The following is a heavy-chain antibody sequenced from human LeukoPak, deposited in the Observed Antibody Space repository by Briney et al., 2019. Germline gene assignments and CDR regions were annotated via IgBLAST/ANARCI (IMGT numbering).Heavy chain of an antibody. J-gene: IGHJ4*02. CDR3: AKNRLGSGISDY. CDR2: ISGSSDAI. V-gene: IGHV3-48*01. CDR1: GFTFSTYS. Sequence: PGGSLRLSCAASGFTFSTYSMSWVRQAPGKGLEWVSYISGSSDAIYYADSVKGRFTISRDNAKNSLYLQMNSLRAEDTAVYYCAKNRLGSGISDYWGQGTLVTVSS. D-gene: IGHD1-14*01.